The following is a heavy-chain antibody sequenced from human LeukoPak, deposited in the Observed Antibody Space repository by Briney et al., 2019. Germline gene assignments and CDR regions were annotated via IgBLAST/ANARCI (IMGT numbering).Heavy chain of an antibody. CDR1: GFTFSNYA. CDR2: ISGSDYA. D-gene: IGHD3-9*01. V-gene: IGHV3-23*01. Sequence: GGSLRLSCAASGFTFSNYAMGWVRQAPGKGLEWVSGISGSDYAYYSDSVKGRFTISRDNSKNTLYLQMNTLRAEDTAVYYCAKGVRYLDWWILDYWGQGTLVPVSS. J-gene: IGHJ4*02. CDR3: AKGVRYLDWWILDY.